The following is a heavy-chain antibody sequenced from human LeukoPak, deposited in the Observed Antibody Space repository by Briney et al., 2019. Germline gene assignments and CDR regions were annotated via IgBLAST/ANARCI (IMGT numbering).Heavy chain of an antibody. J-gene: IGHJ4*02. CDR3: ARDMVGGSYSYFDY. CDR1: GFTFSTYA. CDR2: ISGSGGST. Sequence: GGSLRLSCAASGFTFSTYAMSWVRQAPGKGLEWVSAISGSGGSTYYADSVKGRFTISRDNAKNSLYLQMNSLRAEDTAVYYCARDMVGGSYSYFDYWGQGTLVTVSS. D-gene: IGHD1-26*01. V-gene: IGHV3-23*01.